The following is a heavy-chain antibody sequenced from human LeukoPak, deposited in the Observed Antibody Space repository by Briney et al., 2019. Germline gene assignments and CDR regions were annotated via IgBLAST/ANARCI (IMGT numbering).Heavy chain of an antibody. CDR3: AKDMRADFWSGYNAFDI. V-gene: IGHV3-9*01. D-gene: IGHD3-3*01. CDR2: ISWNSGSI. J-gene: IGHJ3*02. Sequence: GGSLRLSCAASGFTFDDYAMHWVRQAPGKGLEWVSGISWNSGSIGYADSVKGRFTISRDNAKNSLYLQMNSLRAEDTALYYCAKDMRADFWSGYNAFDIWGQGTMVTVSS. CDR1: GFTFDDYA.